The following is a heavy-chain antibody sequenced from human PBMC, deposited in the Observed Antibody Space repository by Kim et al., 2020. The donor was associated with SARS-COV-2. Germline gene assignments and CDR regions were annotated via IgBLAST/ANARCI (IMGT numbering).Heavy chain of an antibody. CDR2: IMWHRDGVGGI. J-gene: IGHJ6*02. Sequence: GGSLRLSCIASGFTFHDHAIHWVRQAPGKGLEWVSGIMWHRDGVGGIGYADSVEGRFIISRDKANNSLYLKMNSLRPEDTAFYYCVKDVLVGGADVWGQGTAVIVSS. CDR1: GFTFHDHA. CDR3: VKDVLVGGADV. D-gene: IGHD2-21*01. V-gene: IGHV3-9*01.